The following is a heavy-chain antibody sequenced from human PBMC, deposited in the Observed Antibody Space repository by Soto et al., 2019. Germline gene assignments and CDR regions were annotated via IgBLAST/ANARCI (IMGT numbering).Heavy chain of an antibody. J-gene: IGHJ4*02. CDR2: IKSKTDGGTT. CDR1: GFTFSNAW. V-gene: IGHV3-15*01. CDR3: TYVEPSQVSPYYFDY. Sequence: EVQLVESGGGLGKPGGSLRLSCAASGFTFSNAWMSWVIQAPGKGLEWVGRIKSKTDGGTTDYAAPVNGRFTISRDDSKHTLYLQMNSLKPQHTAVYCCTYVEPSQVSPYYFDYWGQGTLVTVS. D-gene: IGHD1-1*01.